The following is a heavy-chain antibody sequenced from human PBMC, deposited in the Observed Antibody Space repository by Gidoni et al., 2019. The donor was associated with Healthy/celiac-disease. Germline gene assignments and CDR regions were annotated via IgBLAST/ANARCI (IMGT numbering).Heavy chain of an antibody. D-gene: IGHD5-18*01. CDR2: INHSGST. CDR3: ARDAYSYGPQYYFDY. Sequence: QVQLQQWGAGLLKPSEPLSLTCAVYGGSFSGYYWSWIRQPPGKGLEWIGEINHSGSTNYNPSLKSRVTISVDTSKNQFSLKLSSVTAADTAVYYCARDAYSYGPQYYFDYWGQGTLVTVSS. J-gene: IGHJ4*02. CDR1: GGSFSGYY. V-gene: IGHV4-34*01.